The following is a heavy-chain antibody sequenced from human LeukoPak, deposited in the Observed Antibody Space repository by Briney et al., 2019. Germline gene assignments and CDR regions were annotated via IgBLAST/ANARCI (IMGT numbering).Heavy chain of an antibody. V-gene: IGHV3-64*01. CDR1: GFTFSDYS. Sequence: GGSLRLSCVASGFTFSDYSMHWVRQAPGEGLECVSGIISNGASSYYASSVKGRFTISRDNSKNTLYLQMGSLRPEDMAIYYCAGGSDGTYDYWGQGTLVTVSS. J-gene: IGHJ4*02. CDR3: AGGSDGTYDY. D-gene: IGHD2-15*01. CDR2: IISNGASS.